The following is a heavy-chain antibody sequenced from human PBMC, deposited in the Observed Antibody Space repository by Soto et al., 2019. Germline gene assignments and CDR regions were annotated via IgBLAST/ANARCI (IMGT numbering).Heavy chain of an antibody. D-gene: IGHD3-22*01. CDR1: GFTFSDYY. CDR3: ARDLGYYASDGYFDY. Sequence: QVQLVESGGNLVKPGGSLRLSCAGSGFTFSDYYMSWIRQAPGKGLEWVSYISSSGNIIYYADSVKGRFTISRDNAKNSLYLLMNSLRAEDTAVYYCARDLGYYASDGYFDYWGQGTLVTVSS. V-gene: IGHV3-11*01. CDR2: ISSSGNII. J-gene: IGHJ4*02.